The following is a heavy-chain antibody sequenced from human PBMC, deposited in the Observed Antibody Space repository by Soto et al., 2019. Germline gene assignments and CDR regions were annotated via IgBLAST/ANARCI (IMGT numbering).Heavy chain of an antibody. CDR3: ARDGHIVVVPAANYFDY. CDR2: ISYDGSNK. Sequence: PGGSLRLPCAASKFISSTYAMHWVRQAPGKGLEWVAVISYDGSNKYYADSVKGRFTISRDNSKNTLYLQMNSLRAEDTAVYYCARDGHIVVVPAANYFDYWGQGTLVTVSS. V-gene: IGHV3-30-3*01. CDR1: KFISSTYA. D-gene: IGHD2-2*01. J-gene: IGHJ4*02.